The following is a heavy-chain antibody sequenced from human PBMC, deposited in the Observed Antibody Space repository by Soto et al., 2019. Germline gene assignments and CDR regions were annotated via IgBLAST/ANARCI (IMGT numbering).Heavy chain of an antibody. J-gene: IGHJ4*02. D-gene: IGHD3-16*02. CDR1: GVTVSSDAYY. Sequence: SETLSLTCTVSGVTVSSDAYYWSWIRQRPGKGLEWIGNIYHTGTTYYSPSLKSRVDISLDKSTNQFSLTLTSVTAADTAVYYCARYRSSGHKWSRFDCWGRRTLVTI. V-gene: IGHV4-31*03. CDR3: ARYRSSGHKWSRFDC. CDR2: IYHTGTT.